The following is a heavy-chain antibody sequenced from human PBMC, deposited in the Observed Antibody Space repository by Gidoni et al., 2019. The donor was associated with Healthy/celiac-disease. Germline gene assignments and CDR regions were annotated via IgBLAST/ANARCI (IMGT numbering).Heavy chain of an antibody. CDR1: GFTFSSYS. Sequence: EVQLVESGGGLVKPGGSLSLSCAASGFTFSSYSMNWVRQEPGKGLEWVSSISSSSSYIYYADSVKGRFTISRDNAKNSLYLQMNSLRAEDTAVYYCARDKNNWNYWFDPWGQGTLVTVSS. CDR2: ISSSSSYI. J-gene: IGHJ5*02. D-gene: IGHD1-7*01. CDR3: ARDKNNWNYWFDP. V-gene: IGHV3-21*01.